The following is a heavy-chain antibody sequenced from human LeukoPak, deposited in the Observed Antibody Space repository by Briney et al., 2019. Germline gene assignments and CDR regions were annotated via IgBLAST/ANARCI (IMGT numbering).Heavy chain of an antibody. Sequence: GGSLRLSCAASGFTFSSYAMHWVRQAPGKGLEWVAVISYDGSNKYYADSVKGRFTISRDNSKNTLYLQMNSLRAEDTAVYYCATMNYGGNYFDYWGQGTLVTVSS. D-gene: IGHD4-23*01. J-gene: IGHJ4*02. CDR1: GFTFSSYA. V-gene: IGHV3-30*14. CDR3: ATMNYGGNYFDY. CDR2: ISYDGSNK.